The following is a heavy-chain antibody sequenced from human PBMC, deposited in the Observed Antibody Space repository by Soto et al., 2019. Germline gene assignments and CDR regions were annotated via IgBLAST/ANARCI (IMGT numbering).Heavy chain of an antibody. CDR2: IYHSGST. CDR1: GGSISSTNW. V-gene: IGHV4-4*02. CDR3: ARYGGSNLYYFDS. Sequence: SETLSLTCAVSGGSISSTNWWSWVRQPPGKGLEWIGEIYHSGSTHYNRSLKSRVTISLDTSKSQFSLQLSSVTAADTAVYSCARYGGSNLYYFDSWGQGTLVTVSS. D-gene: IGHD6-13*01. J-gene: IGHJ4*02.